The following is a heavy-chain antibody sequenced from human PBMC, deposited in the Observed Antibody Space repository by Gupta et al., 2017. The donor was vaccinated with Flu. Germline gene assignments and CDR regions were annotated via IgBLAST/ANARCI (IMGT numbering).Heavy chain of an antibody. CDR3: ARTRITIFGVTKGDAFDI. J-gene: IGHJ3*02. V-gene: IGHV1-2*04. Sequence: QVQLVQSGAEVKKPGASVKVSCKASGYTFTGYYMHWVRQAPGQGLEWMGWINPNSGGTNYAQKFQGWVTMTRDTSISTAYMELSRLRSDDTAVYYCARTRITIFGVTKGDAFDIWGQGTMVTVSS. CDR1: GYTFTGYY. D-gene: IGHD3-3*01. CDR2: INPNSGGT.